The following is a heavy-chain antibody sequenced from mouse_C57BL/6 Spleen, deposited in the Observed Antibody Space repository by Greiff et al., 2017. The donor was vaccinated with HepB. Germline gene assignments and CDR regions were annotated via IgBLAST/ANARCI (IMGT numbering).Heavy chain of an antibody. CDR1: GFNIKDYY. D-gene: IGHD3-2*02. CDR2: IDPEDGET. V-gene: IGHV14-2*01. J-gene: IGHJ2*01. Sequence: VQLQQSGAELVKPGASVKLSCTASGFNIKDYYMHWVKQRTEQGLEWIGTIDPEDGETKYAPQFQGKATITADTSSNTAYLQLSSLTSEDTAVYYCAGYSSGYGGYWGQGTTLTVSS. CDR3: AGYSSGYGGY.